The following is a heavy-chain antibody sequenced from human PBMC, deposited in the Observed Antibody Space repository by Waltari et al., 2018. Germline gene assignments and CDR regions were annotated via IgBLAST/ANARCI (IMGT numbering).Heavy chain of an antibody. J-gene: IGHJ4*02. CDR2: ISGSGGST. V-gene: IGHV3-23*04. Sequence: EVQLVESGGGLVQPGGSLRLSCAASGFTFSSYAMSWVRQAPGKGLEWVSSISGSGGSTYYADSVKGRFTISRDNSKNTLYLQMNSLRAEDTAVYYCANGGNYYDSSGYYYWGQGTLVTVSS. D-gene: IGHD3-22*01. CDR1: GFTFSSYA. CDR3: ANGGNYYDSSGYYY.